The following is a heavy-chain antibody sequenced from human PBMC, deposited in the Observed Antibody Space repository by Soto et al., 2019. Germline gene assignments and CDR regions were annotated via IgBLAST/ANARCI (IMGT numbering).Heavy chain of an antibody. V-gene: IGHV4-34*01. CDR1: GGSFSGYC. Sequence: SEILSLTCAVYGGSFSGYCWSWIRQPPGKGLEWIGEINHSGSTNYNPSLKSRVTISVDTSKNQFSLKLSSVTAADTAVYYCARGHRRWELLLYYFDYWGQGTLVPVSS. CDR3: ARGHRRWELLLYYFDY. J-gene: IGHJ4*02. CDR2: INHSGST. D-gene: IGHD1-26*01.